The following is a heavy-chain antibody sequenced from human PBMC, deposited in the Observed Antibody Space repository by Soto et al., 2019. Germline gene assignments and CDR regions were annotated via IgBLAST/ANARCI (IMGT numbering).Heavy chain of an antibody. Sequence: ASVKVSCKASGYTFTGYYVHWVREAPGQGLEWMGWINPETGATSYAQKFQGRVTLSRDTSINTAYLELSNLTFDDAAVYFCARERYQVISDGMDVWGQGTTVTV. CDR3: ARERYQVISDGMDV. CDR2: INPETGAT. D-gene: IGHD2-2*01. J-gene: IGHJ6*02. V-gene: IGHV1-2*02. CDR1: GYTFTGYY.